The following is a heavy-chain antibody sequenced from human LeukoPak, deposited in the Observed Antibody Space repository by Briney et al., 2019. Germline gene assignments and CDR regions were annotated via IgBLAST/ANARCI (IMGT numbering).Heavy chain of an antibody. CDR2: IYTSGST. CDR3: ARGYCSSTSCYIDY. J-gene: IGHJ4*02. CDR1: GYSISSSYY. D-gene: IGHD2-2*01. V-gene: IGHV4-4*07. Sequence: SKTLSLTCTVSGYSISSSYYWSWIRQPAGKGLEWIGRIYTSGSTNYNPSLKSRVTMSVDTSKNQFSLKLSSVTAADTAVYYCARGYCSSTSCYIDYWGQGTLVTVSS.